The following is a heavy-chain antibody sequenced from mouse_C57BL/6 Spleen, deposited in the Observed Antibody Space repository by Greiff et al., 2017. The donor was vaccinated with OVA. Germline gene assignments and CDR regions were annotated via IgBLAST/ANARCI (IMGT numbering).Heavy chain of an antibody. CDR3: ARSGDYGYEGYYFDY. Sequence: VVESGPGLVAPSQSLSITCTVSGFSLTSYAISWVRQPPGKGLEWLGVIWTGGGTNYNSALKSRLSISKDNSKSQVFLKMNSLQTDDTARYYCARSGDYGYEGYYFDYWGQGTTLTVSS. J-gene: IGHJ2*01. CDR2: IWTGGGT. V-gene: IGHV2-9-1*01. CDR1: GFSLTSYA. D-gene: IGHD2-2*01.